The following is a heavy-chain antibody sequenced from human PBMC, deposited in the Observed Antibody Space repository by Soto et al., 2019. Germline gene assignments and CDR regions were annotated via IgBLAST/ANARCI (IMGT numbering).Heavy chain of an antibody. Sequence: ASVKVSCKASGYTFTNYGISWVRQAPGQGLEWMGWISAYNGNTNYAQNLQGRVTMTTDTTTSTAYMELRSLRSDDTAVYYCARVLTDCSGGTCYPYNWFDPWGQGTLVTVSS. CDR3: ARVLTDCSGGTCYPYNWFDP. CDR2: ISAYNGNT. D-gene: IGHD2-15*01. V-gene: IGHV1-18*01. CDR1: GYTFTNYG. J-gene: IGHJ5*02.